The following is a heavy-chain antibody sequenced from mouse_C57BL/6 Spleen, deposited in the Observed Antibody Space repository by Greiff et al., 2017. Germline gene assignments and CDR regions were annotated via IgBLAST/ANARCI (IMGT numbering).Heavy chain of an antibody. CDR2: IDPSDSYT. J-gene: IGHJ2*01. CDR1: GYTFTSYW. V-gene: IGHV1-50*01. CDR3: ARGVTTYYFDY. D-gene: IGHD2-5*01. Sequence: VQLQQPGAELVKPGASVKLSCKASGYTFTSYWMQWVKQRPGQGLEWIGEIDPSDSYTNYNQKFKGKATLTVDTSSSTAYMQLSSLTSEDSAVYYCARGVTTYYFDYWGQGTTLTVSS.